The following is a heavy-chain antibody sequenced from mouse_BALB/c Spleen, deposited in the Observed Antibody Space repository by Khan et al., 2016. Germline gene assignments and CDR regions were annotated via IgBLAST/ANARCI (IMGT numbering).Heavy chain of an antibody. Sequence: QVQLQQSGPGLVQPSQSLSITCTVSGCSLSSYGIHWVRQSPGKGLEWLGVIWSGGATDYKAAFISRLSISKDNSKSQVFFKMNSLQGNDTAIYYGARSPLYYGSSLYAVDYWGRGTSVTASS. V-gene: IGHV2-2*02. CDR1: GCSLSSYG. CDR2: IWSGGAT. J-gene: IGHJ4*01. CDR3: ARSPLYYGSSLYAVDY. D-gene: IGHD1-1*01.